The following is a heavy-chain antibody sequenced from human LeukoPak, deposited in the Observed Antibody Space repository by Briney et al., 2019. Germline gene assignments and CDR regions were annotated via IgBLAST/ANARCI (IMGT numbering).Heavy chain of an antibody. CDR3: ARALGGWYVPVDY. V-gene: IGHV3-48*04. J-gene: IGHJ4*02. D-gene: IGHD6-19*01. Sequence: PGGSLRLSCAASGFTFSSYSMNWVRQAPGKGLEWVSYISSSSSTIYYADSVKGRFTISKDNAKNSLYLQMNSLRAEDTAVYYCARALGGWYVPVDYWGQGTLVTVSS. CDR1: GFTFSSYS. CDR2: ISSSSSTI.